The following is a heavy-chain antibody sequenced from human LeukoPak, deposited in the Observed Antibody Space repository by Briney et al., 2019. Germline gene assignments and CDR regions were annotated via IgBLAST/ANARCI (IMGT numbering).Heavy chain of an antibody. D-gene: IGHD2-2*01. V-gene: IGHV3-21*01. CDR3: ARDRDIVVVPAARRYNWFDL. J-gene: IGHJ5*02. Sequence: PGGSLRLSCAASGFTFSSYSMNWVRQAPGKGLEWVSSISSSSSYIYYADSVKGRFTISRDNAKNSLYLQMNSLRAEDTAVYYCARDRDIVVVPAARRYNWFDLWGQGTLVTVSS. CDR1: GFTFSSYS. CDR2: ISSSSSYI.